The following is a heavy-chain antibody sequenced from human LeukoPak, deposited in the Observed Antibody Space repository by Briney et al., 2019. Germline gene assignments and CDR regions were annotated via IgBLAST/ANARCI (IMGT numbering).Heavy chain of an antibody. CDR2: IKQDGSEK. CDR1: GFTFSNYW. Sequence: GSLRLSCATSGFTFSNYWMSWVRQAPGKGLEWVANIKQDGSEKYYVDSVKGRFTTSRDNAKNSLHLQMNSLRAEDTAVYFCLKEQTAYDILTGYYPKHYGMDVWGQGTTVTVSS. CDR3: LKEQTAYDILTGYYPKHYGMDV. D-gene: IGHD3-9*01. J-gene: IGHJ6*02. V-gene: IGHV3-7*01.